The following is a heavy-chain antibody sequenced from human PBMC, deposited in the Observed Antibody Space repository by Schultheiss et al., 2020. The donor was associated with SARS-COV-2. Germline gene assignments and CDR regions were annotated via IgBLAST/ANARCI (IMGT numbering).Heavy chain of an antibody. Sequence: GGSLRLSCAASGFTFSSYAMHWVRQAPGKGLEWVAVISYDGSNKYYADSVKGRFTISGDNSKNTLYLQMNSLRAEDTAVYYCARDRRRFLEWSYYYGMDVWGQGTTVTVSS. CDR2: ISYDGSNK. CDR1: GFTFSSYA. D-gene: IGHD3-3*01. V-gene: IGHV3-30-3*01. CDR3: ARDRRRFLEWSYYYGMDV. J-gene: IGHJ6*02.